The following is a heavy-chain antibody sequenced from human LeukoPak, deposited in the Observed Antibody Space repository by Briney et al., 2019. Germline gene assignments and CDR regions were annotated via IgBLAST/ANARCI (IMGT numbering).Heavy chain of an antibody. J-gene: IGHJ6*03. CDR3: ARGEGRYSGYDSYYYYMDV. CDR1: GDSISGYY. CDR2: IYTSGGT. Sequence: SETLSLTCTVSGDSISGYYWSWIRRPAGKGLEWIGRIYTSGGTNYNPSLKSRVTISVDKSKNQFSLKLSSVTAADTAVYYCARGEGRYSGYDSYYYYMDVWGTGTTVTVSS. V-gene: IGHV4-4*07. D-gene: IGHD5-12*01.